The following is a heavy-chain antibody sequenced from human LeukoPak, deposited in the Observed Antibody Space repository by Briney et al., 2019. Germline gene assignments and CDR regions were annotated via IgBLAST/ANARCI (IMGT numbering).Heavy chain of an antibody. V-gene: IGHV4-34*01. J-gene: IGHJ4*02. CDR1: GGSFSGYY. CDR2: INHSGST. CDR3: ARASFVLSWSGYSYYFDY. D-gene: IGHD3-3*01. Sequence: SETLSLTCAVYGGSFSGYYWSWIRQPPGKGLEWIGEINHSGSTNYNPSLKSRVTISVDTSKNQFSLKLSSVTAADTAVYYCARASFVLSWSGYSYYFDYWGQGTLVTVSS.